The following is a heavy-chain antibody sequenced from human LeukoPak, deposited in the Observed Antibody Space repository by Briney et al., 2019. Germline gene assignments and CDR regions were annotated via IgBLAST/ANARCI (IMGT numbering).Heavy chain of an antibody. CDR2: IIPILGIA. CDR3: ARVDTAMVIDY. V-gene: IGHV1-69*04. CDR1: GGTFSSYA. J-gene: IGHJ4*02. Sequence: SVKVSCKASGGTFSSYAISWVRQAPGQGLEWMGRIIPILGIANYAQKFQSRVTITADKSTSTAYMELSSLRSEDTAVYYCARVDTAMVIDYWGQGTLVTVSS. D-gene: IGHD5-18*01.